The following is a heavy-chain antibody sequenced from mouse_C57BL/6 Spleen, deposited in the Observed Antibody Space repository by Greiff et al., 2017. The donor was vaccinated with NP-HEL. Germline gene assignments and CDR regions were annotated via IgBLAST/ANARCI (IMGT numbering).Heavy chain of an antibody. V-gene: IGHV5-9*01. CDR3: ARHVLEGFAY. Sequence: EVQLVESGGGLVKPGGSLKLSCAASGFTFSSYTMYWVRQTPEKRLEWVATISGGGGNTYYPDSVKGRFTISRDKAKNTLYLQMSSLRSEDTAFYYSARHVLEGFAYWGQGTLVTVSA. J-gene: IGHJ3*01. CDR2: ISGGGGNT. CDR1: GFTFSSYT.